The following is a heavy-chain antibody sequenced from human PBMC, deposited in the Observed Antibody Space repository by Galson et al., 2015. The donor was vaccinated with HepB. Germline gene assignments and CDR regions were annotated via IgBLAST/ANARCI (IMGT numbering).Heavy chain of an antibody. CDR3: ARGLRGGLGGRLEL. J-gene: IGHJ5*02. V-gene: IGHV4-34*01. Sequence: SETLSLTCGVYGGSFSGYQWSWLRQPPGKAPEWIGEINYRGSTSYSPSLKSRVTISLDTSKNQFPLELTSVTAADTAVYFCARGLRGGLGGRLELWGQGALVTVSS. CDR1: GGSFSGYQ. CDR2: INYRGST. D-gene: IGHD3-16*01.